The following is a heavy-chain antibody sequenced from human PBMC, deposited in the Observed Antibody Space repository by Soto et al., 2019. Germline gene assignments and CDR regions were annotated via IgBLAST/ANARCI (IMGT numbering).Heavy chain of an antibody. CDR2: IDPTDSYI. CDR3: ARHWGSGELGGYNSFDP. V-gene: IGHV5-10-1*03. CDR1: GYSFADYW. Sequence: EVHLVQSGAEMKKPGESLTISCKTSGYSFADYWISWVRQMPGKGLEWMAKIDPTDSYINYSPSFEGHVTISADKSISTVYLRWSSLKASDTAMYYCARHWGSGELGGYNSFDPWGQGTLVTVSS. D-gene: IGHD3-10*01. J-gene: IGHJ5*02.